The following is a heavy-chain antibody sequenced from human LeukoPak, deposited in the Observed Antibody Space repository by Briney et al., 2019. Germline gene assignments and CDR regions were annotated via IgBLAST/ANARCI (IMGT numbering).Heavy chain of an antibody. Sequence: SETLSLTCTVSGGSISSYYWSWIRQPPGKGLEWIGYIYYSGSTNYNPSLKSRVTISVDTSKNQFSLKLSSVTAADTAVYYCARWGGGINAFDIWGQGTMVTVSS. CDR2: IYYSGST. CDR3: ARWGGGINAFDI. J-gene: IGHJ3*02. D-gene: IGHD3-10*01. CDR1: GGSISSYY. V-gene: IGHV4-59*08.